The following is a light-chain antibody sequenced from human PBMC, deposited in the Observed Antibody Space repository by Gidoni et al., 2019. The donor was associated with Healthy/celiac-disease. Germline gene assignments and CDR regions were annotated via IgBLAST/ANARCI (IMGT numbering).Light chain of an antibody. CDR1: QSISSW. CDR2: DAS. Sequence: DLQTTHSPSTLSASVGDRVTITCRASQSISSWLAWYQQKPGKAPKLLIYDASSLESGGPSRFSGSGSGTEFTLTISSLQPDDLATYYCQQDNSYPYTFGQGTKLEIK. V-gene: IGKV1-5*01. CDR3: QQDNSYPYT. J-gene: IGKJ2*01.